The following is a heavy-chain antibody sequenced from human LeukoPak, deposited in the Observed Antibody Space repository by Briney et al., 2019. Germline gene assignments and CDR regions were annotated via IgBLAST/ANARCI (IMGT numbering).Heavy chain of an antibody. Sequence: AGGSLRLSCAGSGFTFSSFEMNWVRQAPGKGLEWVSSISGSGGAVYYADSVKGRFTVSRDNAKNSLYLQMITLTAEDTAIYYCTRNGGGLDYWGQGTPVTVSS. D-gene: IGHD3-10*01. V-gene: IGHV3-48*03. CDR3: TRNGGGLDY. CDR2: ISGSGGAV. CDR1: GFTFSSFE. J-gene: IGHJ4*02.